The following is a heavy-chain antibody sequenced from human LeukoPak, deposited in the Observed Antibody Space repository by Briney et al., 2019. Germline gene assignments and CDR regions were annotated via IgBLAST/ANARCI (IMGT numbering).Heavy chain of an antibody. CDR3: ARGRGKYCSSTSCPAHAFDI. D-gene: IGHD2-2*01. Sequence: SGTLSLTCTVSGGSLSSYYWSWIGQPAGKGREWIGRIYTSGGTNYNPSLKCRVTRSVATSKNQFSLQLSSVTAADPAVYYCARGRGKYCSSTSCPAHAFDIWGQGTMVTVSS. J-gene: IGHJ3*02. CDR2: IYTSGGT. CDR1: GGSLSSYY. V-gene: IGHV4-4*07.